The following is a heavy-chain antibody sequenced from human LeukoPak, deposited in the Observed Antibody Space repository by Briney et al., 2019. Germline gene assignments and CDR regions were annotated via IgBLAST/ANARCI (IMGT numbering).Heavy chain of an antibody. CDR2: ISTSSSTI. J-gene: IGHJ4*02. CDR3: AREYYGDPDY. CDR1: GFTFSHYS. Sequence: AGSLRLSCAASGFTFSHYSRNWVRQSPGKGLQWVSYISTSSSTIYYADSVKGRFTISRDNAKNSLYLQMNSLRADDTAVYYCAREYYGDPDYWGQGTLVTVSS. D-gene: IGHD4-17*01. V-gene: IGHV3-48*01.